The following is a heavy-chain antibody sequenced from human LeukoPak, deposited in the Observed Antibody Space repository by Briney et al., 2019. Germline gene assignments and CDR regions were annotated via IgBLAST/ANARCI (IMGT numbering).Heavy chain of an antibody. V-gene: IGHV3-7*01. D-gene: IGHD2-15*01. J-gene: IGHJ5*02. Sequence: GGSLRLSRAASGYTFSSYWMSWVRQAPGKGLEWVANIKPDGSEKYYVDSVKGRFNISRDNAKNSLNLQMNSLRADDTAVYYCARGGSRFDPWGQGTLVTVSS. CDR1: GYTFSSYW. CDR3: ARGGSRFDP. CDR2: IKPDGSEK.